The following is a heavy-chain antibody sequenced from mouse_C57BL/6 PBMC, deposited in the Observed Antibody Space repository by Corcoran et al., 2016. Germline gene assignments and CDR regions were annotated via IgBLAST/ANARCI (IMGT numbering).Heavy chain of an antibody. Sequence: EVQLQQSGPELVKPGASVKISCKASGYTFTDYYMNWVKQSHGKSLEWIGDINPNNGGTSYNQKFKGKATLTVDKSSSTAYMELRSLTSEDSAVYYCASDWDTLDYWGQGTTLTVSS. CDR3: ASDWDTLDY. CDR1: GYTFTDYY. CDR2: INPNNGGT. D-gene: IGHD4-1*01. V-gene: IGHV1-26*01. J-gene: IGHJ2*01.